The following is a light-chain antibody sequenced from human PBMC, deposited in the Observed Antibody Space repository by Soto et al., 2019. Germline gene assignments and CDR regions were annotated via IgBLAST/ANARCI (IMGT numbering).Light chain of an antibody. J-gene: IGKJ1*01. CDR2: AAS. CDR1: QSISSY. Sequence: DIHVAQSPTSLSATLGDKVTITCRASQSISSYLNWYQQKPGKAPKLLIYAASSLQSGVPSRFSGSGSGTDFTLTISSLQPEDFATYYCQQSYSTPPEWTFGQGTKVDIK. CDR3: QQSYSTPPEWT. V-gene: IGKV1-39*01.